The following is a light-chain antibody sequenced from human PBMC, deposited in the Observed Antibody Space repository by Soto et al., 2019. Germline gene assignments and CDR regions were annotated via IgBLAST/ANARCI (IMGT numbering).Light chain of an antibody. CDR2: AAS. J-gene: IGKJ2*01. Sequence: DIQMTQSPSSLSAAVGDRVTITCRASQAINNYLVWYQQKPGKVPKVLMYAASTLQSGVPSRFSGSGSGTEFTLTINSLQPEDAATYYGQKYDYVPYTFGQGTKLEIK. V-gene: IGKV1-27*01. CDR1: QAINNY. CDR3: QKYDYVPYT.